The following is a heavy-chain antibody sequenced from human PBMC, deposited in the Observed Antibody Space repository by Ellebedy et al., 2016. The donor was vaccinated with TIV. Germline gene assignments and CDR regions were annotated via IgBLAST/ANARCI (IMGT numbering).Heavy chain of an antibody. Sequence: GESLKISXEASGYIFVNYWISWVRQKPGKGLEWMGRIDPSDSETNYSPSFQGHVTISRDKSIRTAYLQWSSLRASDTAMYYCARHELGSNAAFDYWGQGTLVTASS. CDR3: ARHELGSNAAFDY. J-gene: IGHJ4*02. D-gene: IGHD1-26*01. CDR2: IDPSDSET. CDR1: GYIFVNYW. V-gene: IGHV5-10-1*01.